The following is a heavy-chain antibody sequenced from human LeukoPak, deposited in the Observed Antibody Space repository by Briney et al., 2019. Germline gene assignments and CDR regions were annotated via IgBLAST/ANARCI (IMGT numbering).Heavy chain of an antibody. D-gene: IGHD6-13*01. J-gene: IGHJ4*02. CDR2: IWYDGSNK. V-gene: IGHV3-33*06. CDR1: GFTFSSYG. CDR3: AKDRGQQLVLDY. Sequence: GGSLRLSCAASGFTFSSYGMHWVRQAPGKGLEWVAVIWYDGSNKYYADSVKDRFTISRDNSKNTLYLQMNSLRAEDTAVYYCAKDRGQQLVLDYWGQGTLVTVSS.